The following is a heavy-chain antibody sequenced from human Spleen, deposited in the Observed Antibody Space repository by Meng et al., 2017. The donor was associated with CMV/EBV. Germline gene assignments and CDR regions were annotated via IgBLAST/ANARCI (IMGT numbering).Heavy chain of an antibody. CDR3: ARVSSGWDYFDY. V-gene: IGHV4-31*03. Sequence: QDAGPGLGNPSQSLSLSCTCSGGSASSGGYYWSWNRQHPGKGLEWFGHIYYSGSTFYNPSLKRRVIISIDTSKNQFSLNLRSVTAADTAVYYCARVSSGWDYFDYWGQGTLVTVFS. D-gene: IGHD6-19*01. CDR2: IYYSGST. CDR1: GGSASSGGYY. J-gene: IGHJ4*02.